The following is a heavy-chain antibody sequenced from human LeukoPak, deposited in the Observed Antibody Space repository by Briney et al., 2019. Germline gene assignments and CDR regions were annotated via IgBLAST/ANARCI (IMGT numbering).Heavy chain of an antibody. J-gene: IGHJ4*02. D-gene: IGHD5-12*01. Sequence: PGRSLRLSCAASGFTFSSYGMHWVRQAPGKGLEWVAFIRYDGSNKYYADSVKGRFTISRDNSKNTLYLQMNSLRAEDTAVYYCAKDSEWLRFFDYWGQGTLVTVSS. CDR1: GFTFSSYG. V-gene: IGHV3-30*02. CDR3: AKDSEWLRFFDY. CDR2: IRYDGSNK.